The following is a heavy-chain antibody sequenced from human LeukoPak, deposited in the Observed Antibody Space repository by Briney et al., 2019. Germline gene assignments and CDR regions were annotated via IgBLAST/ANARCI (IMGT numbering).Heavy chain of an antibody. CDR1: GYTFTSYG. CDR3: ARDQIWFDP. CDR2: INPSGGST. V-gene: IGHV1-46*01. Sequence: ASVTVSCKASGYTFTSYGISWVRQAPGQGLEWMGIINPSGGSTSYAQKFQGRVTMTRDTSTSTVYMELSSLRSEDTAVYYCARDQIWFDPWGQGTLVTVSS. J-gene: IGHJ5*02.